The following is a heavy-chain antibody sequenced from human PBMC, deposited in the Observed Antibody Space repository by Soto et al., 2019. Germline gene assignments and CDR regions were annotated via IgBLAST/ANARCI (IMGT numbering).Heavy chain of an antibody. J-gene: IGHJ4*02. CDR2: IYYSGST. D-gene: IGHD5-12*01. Sequence: SETLSLTCTVSGGSISSGGYYWSWIRQHPGKGLEWIGYIYYSGSTNYNPSLKSRVTISVDTSKNQFSLKLSSVTAADTAVYYCATQIRGSFDYWGQGTLVTVSS. CDR1: GGSISSGGYY. CDR3: ATQIRGSFDY. V-gene: IGHV4-61*08.